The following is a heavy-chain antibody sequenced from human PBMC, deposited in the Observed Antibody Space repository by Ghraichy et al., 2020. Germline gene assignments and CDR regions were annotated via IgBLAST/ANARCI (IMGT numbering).Heavy chain of an antibody. V-gene: IGHV1-18*04. Sequence: ASVKVSCKASGYTFTSYGISWVRQAPGQGLEWMGWISAYNGNTNYAQKLQGRVTMTTDTSTSTAYMELRSLRSDDTAVYYCARDLQGDSTAYFDYWGQGTLVTVSS. J-gene: IGHJ4*02. CDR3: ARDLQGDSTAYFDY. D-gene: IGHD2-21*02. CDR1: GYTFTSYG. CDR2: ISAYNGNT.